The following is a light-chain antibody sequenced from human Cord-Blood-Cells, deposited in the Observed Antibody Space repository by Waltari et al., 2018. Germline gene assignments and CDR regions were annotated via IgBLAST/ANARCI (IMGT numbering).Light chain of an antibody. CDR2: DAS. J-gene: IGKJ2*01. Sequence: IVLTPSPATLSLSPGDSATLPCRASQSVTSYLAWYQQTPGQAPRLLIYDASNRATGIPGRFSGSGSGTDFTLTISSLEPEDFAVYYCQQRSNWPPYTFGQGTKLEI. CDR3: QQRSNWPPYT. V-gene: IGKV3-11*01. CDR1: QSVTSY.